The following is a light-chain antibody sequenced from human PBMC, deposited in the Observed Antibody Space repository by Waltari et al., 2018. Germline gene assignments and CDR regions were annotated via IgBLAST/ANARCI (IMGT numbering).Light chain of an antibody. Sequence: QSALTQPASVSGSPGQSITISCIGTPIDMSYYYYVSWYQQFPVKAPQLIIYDVTKRPSGISGRFSGSKSGNTASLTISGLQAEDEGDYYCCSFRGGDSFVFGTGTRVTVV. CDR1: PIDMSYYYY. CDR2: DVT. CDR3: CSFRGGDSFV. V-gene: IGLV2-14*03. J-gene: IGLJ1*01.